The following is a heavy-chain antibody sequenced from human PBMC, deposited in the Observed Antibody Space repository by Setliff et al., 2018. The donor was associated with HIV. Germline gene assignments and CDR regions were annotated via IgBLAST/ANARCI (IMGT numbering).Heavy chain of an antibody. CDR3: TTDIWVATASDY. D-gene: IGHD5-12*01. J-gene: IGHJ4*02. V-gene: IGHV3-15*01. CDR2: IKHKTDGGTT. CDR1: GFTFSDAW. Sequence: LRLSCTASGFTFSDAWMNWVRQAPGKGLEWVGRIKHKTDGGTTDYAAPVKGRFTISRDDSKNTLYLQMNSLQIEDTAVYYCTTDIWVATASDYWGQGTLVTVSS.